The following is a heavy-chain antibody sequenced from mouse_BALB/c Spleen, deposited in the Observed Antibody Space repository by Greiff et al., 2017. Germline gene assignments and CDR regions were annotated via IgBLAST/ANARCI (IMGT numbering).Heavy chain of an antibody. D-gene: IGHD2-1*01. V-gene: IGHV14-3*02. Sequence: EVKLMESGAELVKPGASVKLSCTASGFNIKDTYMHWVKQRPEQGLEWIGRIDPANGNTKYDPKFQGKATITADTSSNTAYLQLSSLTSEDTAVYYCACNYVDFFDYWGQGTTLTVSS. CDR3: ACNYVDFFDY. CDR2: IDPANGNT. J-gene: IGHJ2*01. CDR1: GFNIKDTY.